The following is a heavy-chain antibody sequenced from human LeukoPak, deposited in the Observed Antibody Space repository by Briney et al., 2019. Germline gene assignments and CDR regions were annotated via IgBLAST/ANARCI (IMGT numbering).Heavy chain of an antibody. CDR3: ARAKDELLPDD. Sequence: SETLSLTCTVSGGSISSYYWSWIRQPPGKGLEWIGYIYYSGSTNYNPSLKSRVTISVDTSKNQFSLKLSSVTAADTAVYYCARAKDELLPDDWGQGTLVTVSS. CDR1: GGSISSYY. CDR2: IYYSGST. D-gene: IGHD1-26*01. J-gene: IGHJ4*01. V-gene: IGHV4-59*01.